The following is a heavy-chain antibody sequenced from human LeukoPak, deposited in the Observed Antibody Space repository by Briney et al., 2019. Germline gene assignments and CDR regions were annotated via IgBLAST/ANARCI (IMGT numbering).Heavy chain of an antibody. CDR2: INPSGDST. CDR1: GGTFSSYA. V-gene: IGHV1-46*01. D-gene: IGHD3-10*01. CDR3: ARDGSGSSYYFDY. J-gene: IGHJ4*02. Sequence: VASVKVSCKASGGTFSSYAISWVRQAPGQGLEWMGIINPSGDSTSYAQKFQGRVTMTRDTSTSTVYMELSSLRSEDTAVYYCARDGSGSSYYFDYWGQGTLVTVSS.